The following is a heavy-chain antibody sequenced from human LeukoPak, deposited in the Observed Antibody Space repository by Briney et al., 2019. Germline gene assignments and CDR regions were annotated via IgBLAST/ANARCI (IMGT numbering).Heavy chain of an antibody. CDR2: INHSGST. Sequence: SETLSLTCAVYGGSFSGYYWSWIRQPPGKGLEWIGEINHSGSTNYNPSLKSRVTISVDTSKNQFSLKLSSVTAPDTAVYYCASNYLYWGQGTLVTVSS. CDR3: ASNYLY. J-gene: IGHJ4*02. V-gene: IGHV4-34*01. D-gene: IGHD3-10*01. CDR1: GGSFSGYY.